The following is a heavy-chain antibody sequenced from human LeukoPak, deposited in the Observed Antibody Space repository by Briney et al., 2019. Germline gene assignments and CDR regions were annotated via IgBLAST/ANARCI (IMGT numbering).Heavy chain of an antibody. D-gene: IGHD6-19*01. V-gene: IGHV3-23*01. Sequence: GGSLRLSCAASGFTFSSYAMSWVRQAPGKGLEWVSAISGSGGSTYYADSVKGRFTISRDNSKNTLYLQMNSLRAEDTAAYYCAKDHPAVAAYYYYGMDVWGQGTTVTVSS. CDR1: GFTFSSYA. J-gene: IGHJ6*02. CDR2: ISGSGGST. CDR3: AKDHPAVAAYYYYGMDV.